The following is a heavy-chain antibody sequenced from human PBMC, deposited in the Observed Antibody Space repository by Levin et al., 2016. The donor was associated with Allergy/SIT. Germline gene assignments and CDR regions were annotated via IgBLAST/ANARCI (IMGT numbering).Heavy chain of an antibody. CDR2: ISSSSSYI. J-gene: IGHJ6*02. Sequence: GGSLRLSCAAPGFTFSTYDMHWVRQPAGKGLEWVSSISSSSSYIYYADSVKGRFTISRDNAKNSLYLQMNSLRAEDTAVYYCARDRIVLMVGMDVWGQGTTVTVSS. CDR3: ARDRIVLMVGMDV. CDR1: GFTFSTYD. D-gene: IGHD2-8*01. V-gene: IGHV3-21*01.